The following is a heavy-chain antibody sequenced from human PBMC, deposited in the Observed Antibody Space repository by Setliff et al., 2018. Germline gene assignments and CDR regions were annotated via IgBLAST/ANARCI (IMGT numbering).Heavy chain of an antibody. J-gene: IGHJ6*03. CDR2: INYRGST. D-gene: IGHD6-6*01. Sequence: SETLSLTCTVSGGSLSGSLRGYAVFWGWIRQPPGKGLEWIGSINYRGSTHDNPSLRSRVTMSVDTSKSHFSLTLRSLTAADTAVYYCARMAVRVASRPSSPLDYYYYMDLWGKGATVTVAS. CDR1: GGSLSGSLRGYAVF. V-gene: IGHV4-39*02. CDR3: ARMAVRVASRPSSPLDYYYYMDL.